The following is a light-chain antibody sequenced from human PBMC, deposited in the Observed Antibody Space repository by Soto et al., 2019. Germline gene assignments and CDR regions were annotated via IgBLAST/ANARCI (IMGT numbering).Light chain of an antibody. Sequence: QSALTQPPSASGSPGQSVTISCTGTSSDVGGYNYVSWYQHHPGKAPKLMIYEVSKRPSGVPDRFSGSKSGNTASLTVSGLQAEDEADYYCNSYAGSNNVVFGGGIKLTVL. CDR2: EVS. CDR3: NSYAGSNNVV. CDR1: SSDVGGYNY. J-gene: IGLJ2*01. V-gene: IGLV2-8*01.